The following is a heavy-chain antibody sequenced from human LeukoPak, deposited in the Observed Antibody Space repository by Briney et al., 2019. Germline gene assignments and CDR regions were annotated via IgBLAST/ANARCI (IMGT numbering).Heavy chain of an antibody. J-gene: IGHJ4*02. CDR1: GGSISINY. CDR3: ASGSSQYTENWY. D-gene: IGHD6-13*01. V-gene: IGHV4-4*07. CDR2: IYTSGST. Sequence: SETLSLTCTVSGGSISINYWNWVRQPAGKGLEWIGLIYTSGSTNYNPSLKSRVTISVDKSMNQFSLKLNSVTAADTAVYYCASGSSQYTENWYWGPGTLVTVSS.